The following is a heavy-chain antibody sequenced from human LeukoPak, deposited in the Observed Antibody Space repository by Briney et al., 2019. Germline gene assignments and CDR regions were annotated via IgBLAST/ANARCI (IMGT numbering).Heavy chain of an antibody. CDR1: GYTFTSYG. CDR2: ISAYSGNT. Sequence: ASVKVSCKASGYTFTSYGISWVRQAPGQGLEWMGWISAYSGNTNYAQKLQGRVTMTTDTSTSTAYMELRSLRSDDTAVYYCARDSGYCSSTSCYRDWFDPWGQGTLVTVSS. D-gene: IGHD2-2*02. CDR3: ARDSGYCSSTSCYRDWFDP. J-gene: IGHJ5*02. V-gene: IGHV1-18*01.